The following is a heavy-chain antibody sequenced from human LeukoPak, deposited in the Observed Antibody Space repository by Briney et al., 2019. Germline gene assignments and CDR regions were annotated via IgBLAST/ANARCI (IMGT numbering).Heavy chain of an antibody. CDR2: LYHSGSI. CDR3: ARLGTIFGVASQPAY. V-gene: IGHV4-59*01. J-gene: IGHJ4*02. D-gene: IGHD3-3*01. CDR1: GGSFNGYY. Sequence: SETLSLTCIVSGGSFNGYYWTWIRKPPGKGLEWLGFLYHSGSITHTSYEPSLRSRASISLDTSKNVLSLSLTSVTAADTAVYHCARLGTIFGVASQPAYWGQGTLVTVSS.